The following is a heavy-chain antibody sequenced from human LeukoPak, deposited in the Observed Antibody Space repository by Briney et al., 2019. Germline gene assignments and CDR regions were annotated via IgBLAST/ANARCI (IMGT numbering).Heavy chain of an antibody. J-gene: IGHJ6*02. CDR1: GGSFSGYY. V-gene: IGHV4-34*01. D-gene: IGHD3-22*01. CDR2: INHSGST. Sequence: SETLSLTCAVYGGSFSGYYWSWIRQPPGKGLEWIGEINHSGSTNYNPSLKSRVTISVDTSMNQFSLKLSSVTAADTAVYYCARGGHYYDSSGYPRRPYYYYYGMDVWGQGTTVTVSS. CDR3: ARGGHYYDSSGYPRRPYYYYYGMDV.